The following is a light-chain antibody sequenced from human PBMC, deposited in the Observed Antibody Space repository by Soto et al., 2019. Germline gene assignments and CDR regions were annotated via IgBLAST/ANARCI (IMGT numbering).Light chain of an antibody. J-gene: IGLJ2*01. CDR3: SSYTNSSPLVV. Sequence: QYALTQPASVSGSPGQSITISCTGTSSDVGGYNYVSWYQHHPGKAPKLMVYDVSNRPSGVSNRFSGSKSGNTASLTISGLQAEDEADYYCSSYTNSSPLVVFGGGTKLTVL. CDR1: SSDVGGYNY. CDR2: DVS. V-gene: IGLV2-14*03.